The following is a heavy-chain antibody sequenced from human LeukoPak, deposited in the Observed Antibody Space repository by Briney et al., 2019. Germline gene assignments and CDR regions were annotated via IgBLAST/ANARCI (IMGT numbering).Heavy chain of an antibody. V-gene: IGHV3-23*01. CDR2: ISGSGGST. Sequence: PGGSLRLSCAASGFTFDDYAMHWVRQAPGKGLEWVSAISGSGGSTYYADSVKGRFTISRDNSKSTLYLQMNSLRAEDTAVYYCAKNFPRYDSKDRYFDYWGQGTLVTVSS. D-gene: IGHD3-22*01. J-gene: IGHJ4*02. CDR3: AKNFPRYDSKDRYFDY. CDR1: GFTFDDYA.